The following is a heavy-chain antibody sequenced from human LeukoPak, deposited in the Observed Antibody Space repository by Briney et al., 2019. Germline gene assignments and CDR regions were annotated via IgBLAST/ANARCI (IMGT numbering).Heavy chain of an antibody. Sequence: ASVKVSCKASGYTFTSYDINWVRQATGQGLEWMGWMNPNSGNTGYAQKFQGRVTMTRNTSISTAYMELSSLRSEDTAVYYCARVRYCSGGSCYAFVAFDIWGQGTIVTVSS. CDR2: MNPNSGNT. CDR1: GYTFTSYD. V-gene: IGHV1-8*01. CDR3: ARVRYCSGGSCYAFVAFDI. D-gene: IGHD2-15*01. J-gene: IGHJ3*02.